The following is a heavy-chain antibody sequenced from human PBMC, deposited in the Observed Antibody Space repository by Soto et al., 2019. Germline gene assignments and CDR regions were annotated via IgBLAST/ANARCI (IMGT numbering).Heavy chain of an antibody. J-gene: IGHJ3*02. CDR1: GYTFTSYA. D-gene: IGHD5-12*01. CDR3: ARDEDGYNYGVFDI. CDR2: INAGNGNT. V-gene: IGHV1-3*01. Sequence: ASVKVSCKASGYTFTSYAMHWVRQAPGQRLEWMGWINAGNGNTKYSQKFQGRVTITRDTSASTAYMELSSLRSEDTAVYYCARDEDGYNYGVFDIWGQGTMVTVSS.